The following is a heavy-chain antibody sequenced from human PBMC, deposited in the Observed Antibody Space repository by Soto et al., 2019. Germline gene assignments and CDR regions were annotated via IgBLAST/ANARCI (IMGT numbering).Heavy chain of an antibody. V-gene: IGHV3-21*01. CDR1: GFTFSSYS. CDR3: ARDQVTEGPYGGADYYYYYGMDV. J-gene: IGHJ6*02. Sequence: PGGSLRLSCAASGFTFSSYSMNWVRQAPGKGLEWVSSISSSSSYIYYADSVKGRFTISRDNAKNSLYLQMNSLRAEDTAVYYCARDQVTEGPYGGADYYYYYGMDVWGQGTTVTVSS. CDR2: ISSSSSYI. D-gene: IGHD4-17*01.